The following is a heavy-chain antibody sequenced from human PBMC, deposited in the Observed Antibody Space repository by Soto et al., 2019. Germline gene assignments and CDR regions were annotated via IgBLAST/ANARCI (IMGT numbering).Heavy chain of an antibody. V-gene: IGHV4-59*01. CDR1: GGSISSYY. CDR2: IYYSGST. D-gene: IGHD3-16*01. Sequence: PSETLSLTCTVSGGSISSYYWSWIRQPPGKGLEWIGYIYYSGSTNYNPSLKSRVTISVDTSKNQFSLKLSSVTAADTAVYYCARSWGYYFYYWGQGTLVPVSS. J-gene: IGHJ4*02. CDR3: ARSWGYYFYY.